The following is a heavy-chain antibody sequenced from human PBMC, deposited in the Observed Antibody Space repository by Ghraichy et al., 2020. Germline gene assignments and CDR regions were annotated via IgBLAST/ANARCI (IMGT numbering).Heavy chain of an antibody. CDR1: GFTFSSYS. J-gene: IGHJ4*02. CDR3: ARDTAMAPFDY. Sequence: ESLNISCAASGFTFSSYSMNWVRQAPGKGLEWVSSISSSSSYIYYADSVKGRFTISRDNAKNSLYLQMNSLRAEDTAVYYCARDTAMAPFDYWGQGTLVTVSS. D-gene: IGHD5-18*01. CDR2: ISSSSSYI. V-gene: IGHV3-21*01.